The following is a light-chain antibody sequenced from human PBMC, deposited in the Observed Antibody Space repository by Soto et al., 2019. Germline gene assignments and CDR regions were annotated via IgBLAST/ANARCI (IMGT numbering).Light chain of an antibody. Sequence: DIVLTQFPGTLSLSPGDSATLSCRASQILSSYYFAWYQQRPGHAPRLLIYGATNRATGVPDRFSGSVSGTESTLTISRLEPEDFAMYYCQQYRDSPPVFTFGPGTKVDIK. V-gene: IGKV3-20*01. CDR2: GAT. CDR3: QQYRDSPPVFT. J-gene: IGKJ3*01. CDR1: QILSSYY.